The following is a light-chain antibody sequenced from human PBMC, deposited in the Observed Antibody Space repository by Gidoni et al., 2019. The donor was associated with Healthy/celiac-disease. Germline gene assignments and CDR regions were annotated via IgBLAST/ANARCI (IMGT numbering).Light chain of an antibody. CDR1: NIGSKS. CDR2: DDS. Sequence: SYVLTQPPSLAVDPGQTARITCGGNNIGSKSVHWCQQKPGPAPVLVVYDDSDQPSGIPERFSGSNSGNTAPLTISRVEAGDEADYYCQVWDSSSDHVVFGGGTKLTVL. V-gene: IGLV3-21*02. CDR3: QVWDSSSDHVV. J-gene: IGLJ2*01.